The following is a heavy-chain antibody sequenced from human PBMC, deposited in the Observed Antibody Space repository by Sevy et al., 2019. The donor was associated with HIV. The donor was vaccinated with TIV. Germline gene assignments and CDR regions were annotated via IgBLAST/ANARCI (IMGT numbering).Heavy chain of an antibody. CDR3: ARDELRYFDPGGVIDY. CDR1: GFAFRTFW. Sequence: GGSLRLSCAASGFAFRTFWMSWVRQAPGKGLEWVAVISYDGSNKYYANSVKGRFTISRDNSKNMLYLQMNSLRAEDTAVYYCARDELRYFDPGGVIDYWGQGTLVTVSS. D-gene: IGHD3-9*01. CDR2: ISYDGSNK. V-gene: IGHV3-30-3*01. J-gene: IGHJ4*02.